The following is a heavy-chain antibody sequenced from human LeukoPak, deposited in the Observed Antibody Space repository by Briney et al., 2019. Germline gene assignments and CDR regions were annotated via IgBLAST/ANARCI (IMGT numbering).Heavy chain of an antibody. CDR2: INPNSGAS. CDR1: GYTFTDYY. CDR3: ARGGEPKNSSLWFGELLPDFSDWFDP. D-gene: IGHD3-10*01. J-gene: IGHJ5*02. Sequence: ASVKVSCKASGYTFTDYYMHWVRQAPGQGLEWMGWINPNSGASNYVQNFQGRVTMTRDTSISTAYMELSSLRSEDTAVYYCARGGEPKNSSLWFGELLPDFSDWFDPWGQGTLVTVSS. V-gene: IGHV1-2*02.